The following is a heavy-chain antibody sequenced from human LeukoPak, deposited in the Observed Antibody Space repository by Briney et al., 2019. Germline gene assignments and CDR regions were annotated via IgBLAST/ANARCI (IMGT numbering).Heavy chain of an antibody. J-gene: IGHJ4*02. Sequence: TSQTLSLTCTVSGGSISSGGYYWSWIRQHPGKGLEWIGYIYYSGSTYYNPSLKSRVTISVDTSKNQFSLKLSSVTAADTAVYYCARAGVVDGDFDYWGQGTLVTVSS. CDR3: ARAGVVDGDFDY. CDR2: IYYSGST. V-gene: IGHV4-31*03. D-gene: IGHD2-15*01. CDR1: GGSISSGGYY.